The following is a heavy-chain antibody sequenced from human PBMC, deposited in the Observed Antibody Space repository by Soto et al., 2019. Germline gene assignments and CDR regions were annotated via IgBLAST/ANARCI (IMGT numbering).Heavy chain of an antibody. Sequence: QVQLVQSGAEVKKPGSSVKVSCKASGGTFSSYAISWVRQAPGQGLEWMGGIIPIFGTGNYAQNFQGRVTITADEYTSTAYMELSSLRSEDTAVYYCARDSRITGTTVYYYCGTDVWGQGTTVTVSS. CDR1: GGTFSSYA. CDR3: ARDSRITGTTVYYYCGTDV. CDR2: IIPIFGTG. J-gene: IGHJ6*02. D-gene: IGHD1-7*01. V-gene: IGHV1-69*01.